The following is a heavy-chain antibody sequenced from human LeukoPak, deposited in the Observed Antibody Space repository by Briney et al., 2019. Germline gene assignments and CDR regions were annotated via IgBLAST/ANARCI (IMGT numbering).Heavy chain of an antibody. Sequence: SATLSLTCTVSGGSISSYYWSWIRQPPGKGLEWIGYIYYSGSTNYNPSLKSRVTISVDTSKNQFSLKLSSVTAADTAVYYCARGVGYYWSNEPYYFDYWGQGTLVTVSS. CDR3: ARGVGYYWSNEPYYFDY. CDR2: IYYSGST. D-gene: IGHD3-22*01. CDR1: GGSISSYY. V-gene: IGHV4-59*08. J-gene: IGHJ4*02.